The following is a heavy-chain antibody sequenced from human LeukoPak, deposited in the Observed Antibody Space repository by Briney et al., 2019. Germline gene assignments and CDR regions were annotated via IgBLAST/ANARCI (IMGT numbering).Heavy chain of an antibody. CDR1: GFTFSSSD. Sequence: RPGGSLRLSCAASGFTFSSSDMSWVRQAPGSGLEWVSPISPRDSNTYHADSVMGRFTISRDNSKNTLYLQMNSLSAEDTAVYYCAKRGNPTVGHHYLDVWGKGTTVSVSS. D-gene: IGHD1-1*01. CDR3: AKRGNPTVGHHYLDV. J-gene: IGHJ6*03. V-gene: IGHV3-23*05. CDR2: ISPRDSNT.